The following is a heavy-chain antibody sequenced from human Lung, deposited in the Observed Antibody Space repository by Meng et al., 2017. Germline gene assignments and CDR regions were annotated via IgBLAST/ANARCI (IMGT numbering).Heavy chain of an antibody. CDR3: AEETYDVQLHLGEVSLVGYGMDV. CDR1: GGSTTTVDYY. CDR2: AYTTGDT. Sequence: SETLSPTCPVSGGSTTTVDYYWTWLRQPAGKGLEWIGRAYTTGDTDYSPSLRSRVTISLDTSKNQFSLKLTSLTAADTAVYYCAEETYDVQLHLGEVSLVGYGMDVWGQGTTVTVSS. V-gene: IGHV4-61*02. J-gene: IGHJ6*02. D-gene: IGHD3-16*01.